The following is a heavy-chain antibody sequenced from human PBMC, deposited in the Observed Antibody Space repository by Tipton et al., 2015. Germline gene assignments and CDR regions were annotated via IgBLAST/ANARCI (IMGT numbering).Heavy chain of an antibody. CDR1: GYTFTGYY. V-gene: IGHV1-2*02. D-gene: IGHD6-13*01. Sequence: QLVQSGAEVRKPGASVKVSCKASGYTFTGYYIHWVRQAPGQGLEWMGWIDPKSGGTKYAQKFQGRVSLTRDTSIRTAYMELSSLRSDDTAVYYCATHRRVPSGNWYDPDWDFDFWGRGTLLSVSS. CDR3: ATHRRVPSGNWYDPDWDFDF. CDR2: IDPKSGGT. J-gene: IGHJ2*01.